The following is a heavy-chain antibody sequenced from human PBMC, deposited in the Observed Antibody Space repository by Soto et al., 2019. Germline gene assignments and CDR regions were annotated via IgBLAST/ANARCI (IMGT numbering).Heavy chain of an antibody. CDR1: GYTFTGYY. J-gene: IGHJ6*02. Sequence: ASVKVSCKASGYTFTGYYLHWVRQAPGQVLEWYTGMNPKSAGTNYTEKWQGWVTMTRVTSISTADMELSSLICYVSAVYYCARGGVLGGDYYYGMDVWGQGATVTVSS. V-gene: IGHV1-2*04. CDR2: MNPKSAGT. D-gene: IGHD2-21*01. CDR3: ARGGVLGGDYYYGMDV.